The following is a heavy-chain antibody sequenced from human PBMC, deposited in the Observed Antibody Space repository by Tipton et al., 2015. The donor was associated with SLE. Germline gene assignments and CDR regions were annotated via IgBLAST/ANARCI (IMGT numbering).Heavy chain of an antibody. Sequence: TLSLTCTVSGGSISSSPYYWAWIRQPPGKGLEWIGTVYSGGNTYHIPSLKTRVTISVDTSRNQFSLKLTSVTAADTAVYYCAIPTVGATGGFDSWGHGTLVIVSP. CDR3: AIPTVGATGGFDS. CDR2: VYSGGNT. CDR1: GGSISSSPYY. V-gene: IGHV4-39*07. J-gene: IGHJ4*01. D-gene: IGHD1-26*01.